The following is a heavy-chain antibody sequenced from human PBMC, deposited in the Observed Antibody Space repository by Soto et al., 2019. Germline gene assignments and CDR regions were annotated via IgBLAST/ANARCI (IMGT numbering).Heavy chain of an antibody. CDR3: ARRGPGTYFDY. CDR1: GFTFSSYA. V-gene: IGHV3-23*01. D-gene: IGHD6-13*01. CDR2: ISGSGDST. Sequence: EVQLLDSGGGLVQPGGSLRLSCAASGFTFSSYAMNWVRQAPGKGLEWVSVISGSGDSTYYADSVKGRFTISRDNSKHTLYLQMTSLGAEDTAVYYCARRGPGTYFDYWGQGTLVTVSS. J-gene: IGHJ4*02.